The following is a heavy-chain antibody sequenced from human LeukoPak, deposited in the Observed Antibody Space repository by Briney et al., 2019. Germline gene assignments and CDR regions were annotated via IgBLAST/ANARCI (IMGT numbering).Heavy chain of an antibody. D-gene: IGHD3-22*01. CDR1: GYTFTRHG. CDR3: ARSPYYYDSSGYSLPYYFDY. CDR2: ISAYNGNT. Sequence: ASVKVSCKASGYTFTRHGITWVRQAPGQGLEWMGWISAYNGNTNYAQKLQGRVTMTTDTSTSTAYMELRSLRSDDTAVYYCARSPYYYDSSGYSLPYYFDYWGQGTLVTVSS. V-gene: IGHV1-18*01. J-gene: IGHJ4*02.